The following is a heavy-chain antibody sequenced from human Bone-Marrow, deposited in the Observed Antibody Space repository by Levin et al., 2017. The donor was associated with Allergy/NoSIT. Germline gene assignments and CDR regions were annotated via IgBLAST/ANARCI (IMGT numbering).Heavy chain of an antibody. CDR1: GGSISGYY. CDR2: LSTTGSP. J-gene: IGHJ2*01. V-gene: IGHV4-4*07. D-gene: IGHD6-13*01. CDR3: AREREGSSWVDVWYFDL. Sequence: SETLSLTCTVSGGSISGYYWSWIRQPAGKGLEWIGRLSTTGSPDYNPSVKSRVTMSLDPSKNQFSLKVTSVTAADTAVDDCAREREGSSWVDVWYFDLWGRGTLVTVSS.